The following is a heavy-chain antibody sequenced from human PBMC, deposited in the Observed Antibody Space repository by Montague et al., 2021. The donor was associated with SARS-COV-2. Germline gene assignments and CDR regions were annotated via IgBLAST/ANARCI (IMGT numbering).Heavy chain of an antibody. CDR3: VREGKFKCALAGYSWSWDQRPRNFYYAMDV. J-gene: IGHJ6*02. D-gene: IGHD6-13*01. CDR1: GFSFSSYW. CDR2: IKDDGSEI. V-gene: IGHV3-7*01. Sequence: SLRLSCAASGFSFSSYWMSWVRQAPGKGLEWVANIKDDGSEIHYVDSEKGRFTFSGDYAKNLLLLQMNCLRGEETAVYYCVREGKFKCALAGYSWSWDQRPRNFYYAMDVWGQGTTVIVS.